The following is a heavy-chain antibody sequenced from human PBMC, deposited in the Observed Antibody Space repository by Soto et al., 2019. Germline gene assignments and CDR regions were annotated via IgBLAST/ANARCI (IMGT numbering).Heavy chain of an antibody. V-gene: IGHV2-5*02. CDR2: SYWDDDK. D-gene: IGHD1-20*01. Sequence: QITLKESGPTLVKPTQTLTLTCTFSGFSLTTSGVGVGWIRQPPGKALEWLALSYWDDDKRYNPSLRSRLTITKDTSKNQVVLTMTNMDPVDTATYYCAHRLTLNSNWNYGRFDCWGQGTLVTVSS. CDR1: GFSLTTSGVG. CDR3: AHRLTLNSNWNYGRFDC. J-gene: IGHJ4*02.